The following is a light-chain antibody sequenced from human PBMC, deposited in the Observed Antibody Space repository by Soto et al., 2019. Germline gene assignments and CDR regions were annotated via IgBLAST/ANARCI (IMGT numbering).Light chain of an antibody. V-gene: IGKV3-15*01. CDR2: GAS. CDR1: ESVSNH. Sequence: EMVMTQSPATLSVSPGGRATLSCRASESVSNHLAWYQQKPGQAPRLLIYGASTRATGIPARFSGSGSGTEFTLTISSLQSEDFAVYHCQQYNNWPRTFGQGTKVDIK. CDR3: QQYNNWPRT. J-gene: IGKJ1*01.